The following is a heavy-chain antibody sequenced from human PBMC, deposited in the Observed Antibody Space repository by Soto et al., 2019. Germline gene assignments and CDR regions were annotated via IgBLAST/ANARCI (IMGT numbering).Heavy chain of an antibody. D-gene: IGHD2-2*01. CDR1: GFTFSSYS. V-gene: IGHV3-21*01. CDR2: ISSSSSYI. CDR3: ASLNCSSTSCYPYYYYGMDV. Sequence: TGGSLRLSCAASGFTFSSYSMNWVRQAPGKGLEWVSSISSSSSYIYYADSVKGRFTISRDNAKNSLYLQMNSLRAEDTAVYYCASLNCSSTSCYPYYYYGMDVWGQGTTVTVSS. J-gene: IGHJ6*02.